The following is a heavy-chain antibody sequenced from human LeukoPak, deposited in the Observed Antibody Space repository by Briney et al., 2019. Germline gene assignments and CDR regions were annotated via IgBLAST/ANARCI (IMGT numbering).Heavy chain of an antibody. CDR1: GFTFSSYA. D-gene: IGHD3-22*01. CDR2: ISYDGSNK. Sequence: GGSLRLSCAASGFTFSSYAMHWVRQAPGKGLEGVAVISYDGSNKYYADSVKGRFTISRDNSKNTLYLQMNSLRAEDTAVYYCARVDSYYYYVDVWGKGTTVTVSS. CDR3: ARVDSYYYYVDV. V-gene: IGHV3-30-3*01. J-gene: IGHJ6*03.